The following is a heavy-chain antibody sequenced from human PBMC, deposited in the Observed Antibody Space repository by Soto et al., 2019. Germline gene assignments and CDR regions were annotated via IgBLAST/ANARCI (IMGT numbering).Heavy chain of an antibody. D-gene: IGHD3-22*01. V-gene: IGHV1-18*01. CDR3: ARGGYYDSSVSRNYHFYGMDV. CDR1: GYPFSSYG. CDR2: ISPYNDDT. Sequence: QARLVQSGAEVRKPGASVKVSCKASGYPFSSYGISWVRQAPGQGLEWMGWISPYNDDTRYSQKLQGRVTMSTDTSSKTAYMDLKTLRSDDTALYFLARGGYYDSSVSRNYHFYGMDVWGQGTTVTVSS. J-gene: IGHJ6*02.